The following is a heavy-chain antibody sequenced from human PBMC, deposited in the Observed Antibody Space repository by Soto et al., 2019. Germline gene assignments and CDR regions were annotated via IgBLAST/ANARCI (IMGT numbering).Heavy chain of an antibody. CDR3: ARDISILTGYLDY. D-gene: IGHD3-9*01. V-gene: IGHV1-46*01. Sequence: ASVKVSCKASGYKFINHYMHWVRQVPGVGLEWMGIINPNGGGTDYSQKFQGRVTMTRDTSANTVHMELSSLRSEDTAVYYCARDISILTGYLDYWGQGTLVTVS. CDR2: INPNGGGT. J-gene: IGHJ4*02. CDR1: GYKFINHY.